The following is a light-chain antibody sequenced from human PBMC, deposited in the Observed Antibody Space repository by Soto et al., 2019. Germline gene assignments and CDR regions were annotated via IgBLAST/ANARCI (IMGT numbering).Light chain of an antibody. Sequence: EIVLTQSPATLSLSPGERATLSCRASQSVSSYLAWYQQKPGQATRLLIYDASNRATGIPARFSGSGSGTDFTLTISSLEPEGFAVYYCQQRSNWPPYTFGQGTKLEIK. J-gene: IGKJ2*01. CDR3: QQRSNWPPYT. CDR1: QSVSSY. CDR2: DAS. V-gene: IGKV3-11*01.